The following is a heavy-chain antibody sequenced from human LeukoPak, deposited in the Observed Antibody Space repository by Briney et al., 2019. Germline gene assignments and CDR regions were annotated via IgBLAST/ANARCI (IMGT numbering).Heavy chain of an antibody. CDR3: ARSGSNYYYYYMDV. D-gene: IGHD5-12*01. V-gene: IGHV3-74*01. CDR1: GFTFSSYW. CDR2: INSDGSST. Sequence: QAGGSLRLSCAASGFTFSSYWMHWVRQAPGKGLVWVSRINSDGSSTSYADSVKGRFTISRDNAKNTLYLQMNSLRAEDTAVYYCARSGSNYYYYYMDVWGKGTTVTVSS. J-gene: IGHJ6*03.